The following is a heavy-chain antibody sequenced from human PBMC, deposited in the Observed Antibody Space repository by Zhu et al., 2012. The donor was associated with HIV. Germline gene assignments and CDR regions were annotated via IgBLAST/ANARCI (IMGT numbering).Heavy chain of an antibody. CDR1: GFRFDDYT. J-gene: IGHJ3*01. CDR3: DKRQISHSHDAFDV. CDR2: ISWDGSSK. D-gene: IGHD2-15*01. V-gene: IGHV3-43*01. Sequence: EVQLVESGGVVVQPGGSLRLSCAASGFRFDDYTMYWVRQPPGKGLEWVSLISWDGSSKHFADSVKGRFTISRDNSENSLYLQMNSLRIEDTALYYCDKRQISHSHDAFDVWGQGTMVTVSS.